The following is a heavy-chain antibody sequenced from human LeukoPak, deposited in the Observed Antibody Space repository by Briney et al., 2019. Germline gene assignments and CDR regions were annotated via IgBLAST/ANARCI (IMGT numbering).Heavy chain of an antibody. CDR3: ARAATVTEAYYYYYYMDV. J-gene: IGHJ6*03. D-gene: IGHD4-17*01. CDR1: GYTFTSYD. CDR2: MNPNSGNT. Sequence: ASVKVSCKASGYTFTSYDINWVRQATGQGLEWMGWMNPNSGNTGYAQKFQGRVTMTRNTSISTAYMELSSLRSEDTAVYYCARAATVTEAYYYYYYMDVWGKGTTVTVS. V-gene: IGHV1-8*01.